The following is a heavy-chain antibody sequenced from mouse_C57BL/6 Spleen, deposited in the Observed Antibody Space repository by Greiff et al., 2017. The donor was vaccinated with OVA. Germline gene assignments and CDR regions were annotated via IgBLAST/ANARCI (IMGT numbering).Heavy chain of an antibody. D-gene: IGHD2-5*01. CDR1: GYAFSSYW. Sequence: QVQLQQSGAELVKPGASVKISCKASGYAFSSYWMNWVKQRPGKGLEWIGQIYPGDGDTNYNGKFKGKATLTADKSSSTAYMQLSSLTSEDSAVYFCARGEYSNYDPAWFAYWGQGTLVTVSA. CDR3: ARGEYSNYDPAWFAY. J-gene: IGHJ3*01. V-gene: IGHV1-80*01. CDR2: IYPGDGDT.